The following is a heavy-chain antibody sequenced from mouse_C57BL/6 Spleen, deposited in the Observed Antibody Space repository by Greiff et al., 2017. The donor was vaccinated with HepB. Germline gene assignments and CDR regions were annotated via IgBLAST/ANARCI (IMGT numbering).Heavy chain of an antibody. CDR3: ARHPVTTRAMDY. J-gene: IGHJ4*01. D-gene: IGHD1-1*01. CDR2: ISGGGGNT. CDR1: GFTFSSYT. Sequence: EVKLMESGGGLVKPGGSLKLSCAASGFTFSSYTMSWVRQTPEKRLEWVATISGGGGNTYYPDSVKGRFTISRDNAKNPLYLQMSSLRSEDTALYFCARHPVTTRAMDYWGQGTSVTVSS. V-gene: IGHV5-9*01.